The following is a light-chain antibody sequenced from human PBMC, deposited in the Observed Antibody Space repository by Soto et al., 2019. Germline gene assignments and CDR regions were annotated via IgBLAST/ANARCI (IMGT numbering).Light chain of an antibody. J-gene: IGLJ1*01. CDR1: SSNIGAGYE. CDR3: QSYDSSLSASYV. V-gene: IGLV1-40*01. CDR2: GNT. Sequence: QSVLTQPPSVSGAPGQRVTISCTGSSSNIGAGYEVHWYQHLPGKAPKLLIYGNTNRPSGVPDRFSGSKSGTLASLAITGLQAEDEADYYCQSYDSSLSASYVFGGGTKLTVL.